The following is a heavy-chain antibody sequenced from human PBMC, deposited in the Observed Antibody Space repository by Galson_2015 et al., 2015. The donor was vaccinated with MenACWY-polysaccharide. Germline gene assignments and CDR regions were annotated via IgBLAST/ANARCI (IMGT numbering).Heavy chain of an antibody. Sequence: SLRLSCAVSGFTFSSYVMSWVRQAPGRGLEWVSSITDSGSSTYSVDSVKGRFTISRVNSKNTLFLQMNSLRADDTAVYYCAKGGREVDNWLDPWGQGALVTVSS. D-gene: IGHD1-26*01. J-gene: IGHJ5*02. CDR3: AKGGREVDNWLDP. V-gene: IGHV3-23*01. CDR2: ITDSGSST. CDR1: GFTFSSYV.